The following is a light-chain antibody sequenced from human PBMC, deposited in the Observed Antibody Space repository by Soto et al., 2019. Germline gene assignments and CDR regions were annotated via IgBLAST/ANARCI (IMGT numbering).Light chain of an antibody. CDR2: EVS. Sequence: QSALTQPASVSGSPVRSITISCTGTSSDVGSYNLVSWYQQHPGKAPKLMIYEVSKRPSGLSNRFSASKSGNTASLTISGLQAEDEADYYCCSYARSSTYVFGTGTKVTVL. V-gene: IGLV2-23*02. CDR3: CSYARSSTYV. CDR1: SSDVGSYNL. J-gene: IGLJ1*01.